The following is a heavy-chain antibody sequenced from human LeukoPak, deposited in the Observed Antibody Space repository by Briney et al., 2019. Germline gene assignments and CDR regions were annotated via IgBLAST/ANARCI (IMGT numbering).Heavy chain of an antibody. CDR1: GFTFSSYG. CDR3: AKDRGVVPAARYMDV. Sequence: PGGSLRLSCAASGFTFSSYGMHWVRQAPGKGLEWVAFIRYDGSNKYYADSVKGRFTISRDNSKNTLYLQMNSLRAEDTAVYYCAKDRGVVPAARYMDVWGKGTTVTISS. CDR2: IRYDGSNK. J-gene: IGHJ6*03. V-gene: IGHV3-30*02. D-gene: IGHD2-2*01.